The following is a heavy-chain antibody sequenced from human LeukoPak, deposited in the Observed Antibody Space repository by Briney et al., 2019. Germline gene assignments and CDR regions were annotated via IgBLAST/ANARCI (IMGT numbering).Heavy chain of an antibody. CDR2: INAGNGNT. J-gene: IGHJ4*02. V-gene: IGHV1-3*01. CDR1: GYTFTSYA. CDR3: ARDRITMVRGVIYYFDY. D-gene: IGHD3-10*01. Sequence: GASVKVSCKASGYTFTSYAMHWVRQAPGQRLEWMGWINAGNGNTKYSQKFQGRVTITRDTSASTAYMELSSLRSEDTAVYYCARDRITMVRGVIYYFDYWGQGTLVTVSS.